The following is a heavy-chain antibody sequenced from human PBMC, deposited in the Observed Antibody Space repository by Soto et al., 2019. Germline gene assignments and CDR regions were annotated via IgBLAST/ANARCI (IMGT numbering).Heavy chain of an antibody. CDR2: INSDGSST. CDR3: ARVASGSGNWFDP. J-gene: IGHJ5*02. Sequence: EVQLVESGGGLVQPGGSLRLSCAASGFTFRSYWMHWVRQAPGKGLVWVSRINSDGSSTSYADSVKGRFTIPRDNAKNTLYLQMNSLRAEDTAVYYCARVASGSGNWFDPWGKGTLVTVSS. D-gene: IGHD1-26*01. V-gene: IGHV3-74*01. CDR1: GFTFRSYW.